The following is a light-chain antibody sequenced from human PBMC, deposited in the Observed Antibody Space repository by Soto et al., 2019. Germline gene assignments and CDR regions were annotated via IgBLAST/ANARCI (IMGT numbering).Light chain of an antibody. CDR1: QSVSTN. CDR2: GAS. V-gene: IGKV3-15*01. Sequence: DIVLPQSPATLSVSPGARATLSCRASQSVSTNLAWYQQKPGQGPRLLILGASTRAIGIPARFSGSGSGTDCTLTIGSLQSEDFAVYYCQHYNELPLTFGGGTKVEIK. CDR3: QHYNELPLT. J-gene: IGKJ4*01.